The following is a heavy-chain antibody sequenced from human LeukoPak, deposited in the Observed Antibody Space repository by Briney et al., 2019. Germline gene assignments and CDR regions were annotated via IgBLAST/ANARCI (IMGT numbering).Heavy chain of an antibody. CDR3: AKDFGGLGLLWYFDL. V-gene: IGHV3-30*02. CDR1: GFTFSSYG. Sequence: GGSLRLSCAASGFTFSSYGMHWVRQAPGRGLEWVAFIPYNERNKYYADSVKGRFTISRDNSKNMVHLQMNSVRAEDTAVYYCAKDFGGLGLLWYFDLWGRGTLVIVSS. CDR2: IPYNERNK. D-gene: IGHD3-16*01. J-gene: IGHJ2*01.